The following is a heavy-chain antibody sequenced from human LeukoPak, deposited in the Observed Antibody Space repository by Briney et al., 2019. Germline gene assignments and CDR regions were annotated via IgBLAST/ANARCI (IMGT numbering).Heavy chain of an antibody. D-gene: IGHD3-16*02. Sequence: NPSETLSLTCTVSGGSIGTSAYYWNWIRQHPGKRLEWIGFISDSGSTLYNPSLKSRVTISSDTSKNQFSLKLTSVTAADMAVYYCARGRYSYGWNDSWGQGTLVTVSS. J-gene: IGHJ5*01. V-gene: IGHV4-31*03. CDR3: ARGRYSYGWNDS. CDR1: GGSIGTSAYY. CDR2: ISDSGST.